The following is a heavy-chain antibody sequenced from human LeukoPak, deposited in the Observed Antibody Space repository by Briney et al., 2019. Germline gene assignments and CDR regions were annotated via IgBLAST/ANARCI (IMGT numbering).Heavy chain of an antibody. V-gene: IGHV1-69*01. CDR1: GGTFSRYA. Sequence: ASVKVSCKASGGTFSRYAISWVQQAPGQGLEWMGGIIPIFGTANYAQKFQGRVTITADESTSTAYMELSSLRSEDTAVYYCARDGYSSSSFTPFDYWGQGTLVTVSS. CDR2: IIPIFGTA. CDR3: ARDGYSSSSFTPFDY. J-gene: IGHJ4*02. D-gene: IGHD6-6*01.